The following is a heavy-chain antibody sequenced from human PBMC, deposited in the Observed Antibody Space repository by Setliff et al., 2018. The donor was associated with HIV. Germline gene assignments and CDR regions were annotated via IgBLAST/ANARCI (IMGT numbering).Heavy chain of an antibody. CDR2: ISYDGSNK. V-gene: IGHV3-30-3*01. CDR1: GFTFSSYA. CDR3: AKDGLYSNPLYFDY. D-gene: IGHD2-15*01. J-gene: IGHJ4*02. Sequence: PGGSLRLSCAASGFTFSSYAMHWVRQAPGKGLEWVAVISYDGSNKYYADSVKGRFTISRDNSKNTLYLQMNSLRAEDTAVYYCAKDGLYSNPLYFDYWGQGTLVTVS.